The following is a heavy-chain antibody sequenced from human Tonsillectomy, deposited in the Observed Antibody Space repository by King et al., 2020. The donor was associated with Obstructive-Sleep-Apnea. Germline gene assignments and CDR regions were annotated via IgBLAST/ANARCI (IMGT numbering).Heavy chain of an antibody. CDR3: ARGRSSSWYGEERTEDVDY. CDR1: GGSISSGDYY. Sequence: QLQESGPGLVKPSQTLSLTCTVSGGSISSGDYYWSWIRQPPGKGLEWIGYIYYSGSTYYNPSLKSRVTISVDTSKNQFSLKLSSVTAADMAVYYCARGRSSSWYGEERTEDVDYWGQGTLVTVSS. D-gene: IGHD6-13*01. J-gene: IGHJ4*02. V-gene: IGHV4-30-4*01. CDR2: IYYSGST.